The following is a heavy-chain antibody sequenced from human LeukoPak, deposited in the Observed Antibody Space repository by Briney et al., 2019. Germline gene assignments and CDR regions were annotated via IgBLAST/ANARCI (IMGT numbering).Heavy chain of an antibody. J-gene: IGHJ4*02. Sequence: GGSLRLSCAASGFTFSSYWMSWVRQAPGKGLEWVANIKQDGSEKYYVDSVKGRFTISRDNAKNSLYLQMNSLRAEGTAVYYCARDFTAVAGIVDYWGQGTLVTVSS. CDR2: IKQDGSEK. D-gene: IGHD6-19*01. V-gene: IGHV3-7*01. CDR1: GFTFSSYW. CDR3: ARDFTAVAGIVDY.